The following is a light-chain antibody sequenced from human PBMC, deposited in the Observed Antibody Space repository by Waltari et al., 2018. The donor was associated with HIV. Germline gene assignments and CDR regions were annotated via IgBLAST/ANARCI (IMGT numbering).Light chain of an antibody. V-gene: IGLV4-69*02. CDR2: LNSDGRH. Sequence: QVVLTQPPSASASLGASVRLTCTLSSGHHNYVIAWHQQQPSKGPRFLMTLNSDGRHSKGDGVPDRFSGSSSGAERYLIISSLQSEDAADYFCQTWRTGLQVFGGGTRLTVL. CDR3: QTWRTGLQV. CDR1: SGHHNYV. J-gene: IGLJ3*02.